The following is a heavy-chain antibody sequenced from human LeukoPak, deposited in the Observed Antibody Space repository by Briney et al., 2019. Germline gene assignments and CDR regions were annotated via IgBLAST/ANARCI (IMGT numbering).Heavy chain of an antibody. D-gene: IGHD3-16*01. V-gene: IGHV3-11*01. CDR1: GFTFSDYY. Sequence: KSGGSLRLSCAASGFTFSDYYMSWIRQAPGKGLEWVSYISSSGSTIYYADSVKGRFTISRDNAKNSLYLRMNSLRAEDTAVYYCARGSHGGEYYYYGMDVWGQGTTVTVSS. J-gene: IGHJ6*02. CDR2: ISSSGSTI. CDR3: ARGSHGGEYYYYGMDV.